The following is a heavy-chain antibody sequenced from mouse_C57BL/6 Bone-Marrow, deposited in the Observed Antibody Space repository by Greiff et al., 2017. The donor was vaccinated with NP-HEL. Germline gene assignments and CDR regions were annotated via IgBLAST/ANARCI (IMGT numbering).Heavy chain of an antibody. CDR3: ARHGGGYWYFDV. V-gene: IGHV5-2*01. CDR1: EYEFPSHD. Sequence: EVKLMESGGGLVQPGESLKLSCESNEYEFPSHDMSWVRKTPEKRLELVAAINSDGGSTYYPVTMERRFILSRDNTKRALNLQMSGLSSEDTALYYCARHGGGYWYFDVWGTGTTVTVSS. CDR2: INSDGGST. J-gene: IGHJ1*03.